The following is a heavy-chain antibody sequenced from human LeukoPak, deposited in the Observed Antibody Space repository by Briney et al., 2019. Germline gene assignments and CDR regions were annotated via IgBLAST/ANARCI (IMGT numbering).Heavy chain of an antibody. V-gene: IGHV4-59*01. Sequence: PWETLSLTCTVSGGSLSSYYWSWIRHPPGEGLEWIGYIYYSGGTNYNPSLKSRVPISVDTSKNQCSLKLSSVTAADTAVYYCARGIYGGRVWGQGTLVTVSS. CDR3: ARGIYGGRV. CDR2: IYYSGGT. D-gene: IGHD2-15*01. CDR1: GGSLSSYY. J-gene: IGHJ4*02.